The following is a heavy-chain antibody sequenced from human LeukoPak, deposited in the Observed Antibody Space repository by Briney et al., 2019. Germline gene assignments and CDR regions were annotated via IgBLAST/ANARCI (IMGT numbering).Heavy chain of an antibody. CDR3: ARLLWFGEGDY. Sequence: GGSLRLSCAASGFTFSSYSMNWVRQAPGKGLEWVSYISSSSSTIYYADSVKGRFTISRDNAKNSLYLQMNSLRAEDTAVYHCARLLWFGEGDYWGQGTLVTVSS. CDR1: GFTFSSYS. J-gene: IGHJ4*02. CDR2: ISSSSSTI. D-gene: IGHD3-10*01. V-gene: IGHV3-48*01.